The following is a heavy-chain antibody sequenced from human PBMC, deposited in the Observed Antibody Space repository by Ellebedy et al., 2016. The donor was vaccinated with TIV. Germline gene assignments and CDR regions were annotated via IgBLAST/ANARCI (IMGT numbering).Heavy chain of an antibody. J-gene: IGHJ6*02. CDR3: AREGYSSSWLWVHDYYYGMDV. Sequence: GGSLRLSCSVSGYNLACCAIHWVRQAPGKGLEWVAVIWYDGSNKYYADSLKGRFTTSRDNSKNTLYLQMNSLRAEDTAVYYCAREGYSSSWLWVHDYYYGMDVWGQGTTVTVSS. CDR1: GYNLACCA. V-gene: IGHV3-33*01. CDR2: IWYDGSNK. D-gene: IGHD6-13*01.